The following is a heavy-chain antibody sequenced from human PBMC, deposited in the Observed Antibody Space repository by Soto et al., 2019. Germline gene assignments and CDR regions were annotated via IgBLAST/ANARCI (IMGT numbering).Heavy chain of an antibody. Sequence: QVQLVESGGGVVQPGRSLRLSCEASGFTFSTYAMHWVRQAPGKGLEWVALISYDGTNKYYADSVKGRFTISRDNSKNTLYLQMNGLRPEDTAVYYCARGYSGTYPPRDYWGQGTLITVSS. D-gene: IGHD1-26*01. CDR2: ISYDGTNK. CDR1: GFTFSTYA. V-gene: IGHV3-30-3*01. J-gene: IGHJ4*02. CDR3: ARGYSGTYPPRDY.